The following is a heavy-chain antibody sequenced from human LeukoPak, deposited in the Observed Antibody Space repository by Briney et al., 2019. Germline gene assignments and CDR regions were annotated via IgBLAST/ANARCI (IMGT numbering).Heavy chain of an antibody. CDR3: ARLIRAVGNNWFDP. CDR2: IIPIFGTA. V-gene: IGHV1-69*13. Sequence: SVKVSCKASGGTFSSYAISWVRQAPGQGLEWMGGIIPIFGTANYAQKFQGRVTITADESTSTAYMELSSLRSEDTAVYYCARLIRAVGNNWFDPWGQGTLVTVSS. D-gene: IGHD2-15*01. J-gene: IGHJ5*02. CDR1: GGTFSSYA.